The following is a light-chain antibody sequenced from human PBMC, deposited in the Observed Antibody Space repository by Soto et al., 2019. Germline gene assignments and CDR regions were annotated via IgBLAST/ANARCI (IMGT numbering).Light chain of an antibody. V-gene: IGLV1-40*01. CDR3: QSHDSSLSTYNYV. CDR1: SSNIGAGYD. J-gene: IGLJ1*01. CDR2: GNN. Sequence: QSVLKQPPSVSGAPGQRVTISCTGSSSNIGAGYDVHWYQQLPGTAPKLLIYGNNNRPSGAPDRFSGSKSGTSASLAITGLQAEDEADYYCQSHDSSLSTYNYVFGTGTKVTVL.